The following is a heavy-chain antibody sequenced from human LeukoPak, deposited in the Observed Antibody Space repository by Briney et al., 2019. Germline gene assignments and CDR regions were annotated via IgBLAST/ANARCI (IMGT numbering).Heavy chain of an antibody. J-gene: IGHJ1*01. CDR2: ISGSGDRT. D-gene: IGHD6-13*01. V-gene: IGHV3-23*01. CDR3: AKDIRSSWYYFQD. Sequence: GGXLRLSFAASGFPFSNYAMTWVRQAPGKGVEGVSTISGSGDRTYYSDSVKGRFTISRDNSKNTLYVQMNSLRAEDTAVYYCAKDIRSSWYYFQDWGQGTLVTVSS. CDR1: GFPFSNYA.